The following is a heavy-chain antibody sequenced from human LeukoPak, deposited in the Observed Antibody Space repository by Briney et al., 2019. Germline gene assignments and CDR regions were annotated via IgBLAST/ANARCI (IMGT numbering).Heavy chain of an antibody. CDR3: ASNSVTTHYYYYYMDV. V-gene: IGHV4-59*01. CDR2: IYYSGST. J-gene: IGHJ6*03. D-gene: IGHD4-17*01. CDR1: GGSISSYY. Sequence: SETLSLTCTVSGGSISSYYWSWIRQPPGKGLEWIGYIYYSGSTNYNPSLKSRVTISVDTSKNQFSLKLSSVTAADTAVYYCASNSVTTHYYYYYMDVWGKGTTVTVFS.